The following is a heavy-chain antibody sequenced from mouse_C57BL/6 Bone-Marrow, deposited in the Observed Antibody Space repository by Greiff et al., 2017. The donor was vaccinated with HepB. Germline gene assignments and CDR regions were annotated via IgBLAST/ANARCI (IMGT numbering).Heavy chain of an antibody. CDR2: IDPSDSYT. CDR3: ASYDGNYGEAMDY. J-gene: IGHJ4*01. V-gene: IGHV1-50*01. CDR1: GYTFTSYW. D-gene: IGHD2-3*01. Sequence: QVQLQQPGAELVKPGASVKLSCKASGYTFTSYWMQWVKQRPGQGLEWIGEIDPSDSYTNYNQKFKGKATLTVDTSSSTAYMQLSSLTSEDAAVYYYASYDGNYGEAMDYWGQGTSVTVSS.